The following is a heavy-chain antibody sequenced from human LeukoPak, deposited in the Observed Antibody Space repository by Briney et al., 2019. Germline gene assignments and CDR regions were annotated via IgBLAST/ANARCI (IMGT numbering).Heavy chain of an antibody. J-gene: IGHJ3*02. CDR1: GGSISSSNW. D-gene: IGHD4-11*01. V-gene: IGHV4-4*02. CDR2: IYHSGST. Sequence: SGTLSLTCAVSGGSISSSNWWSWVRQPPGKGLEWIGEIYHSGSTNYNPSLKSRVTISVDTSKNQFSLKLSSVTAADTAVYYCARASKSLYAFDIWGQGTMVTVSS. CDR3: ARASKSLYAFDI.